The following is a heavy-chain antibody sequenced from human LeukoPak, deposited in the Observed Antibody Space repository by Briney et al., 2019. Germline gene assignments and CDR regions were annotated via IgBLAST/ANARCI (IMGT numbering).Heavy chain of an antibody. CDR3: ARHGLGYCSSTSCHEGAFDI. J-gene: IGHJ3*02. D-gene: IGHD2-2*01. CDR1: GYTFTGYY. Sequence: GASVKVSCKAPGYTFTGYYMHWVRQAPGQGLEWMGWINPNSGGTNYAQKFQGWVTMTRDTSISTAYMELSRLRSDDTAVYYCARHGLGYCSSTSCHEGAFDIWGQGTMVTVSS. V-gene: IGHV1-2*04. CDR2: INPNSGGT.